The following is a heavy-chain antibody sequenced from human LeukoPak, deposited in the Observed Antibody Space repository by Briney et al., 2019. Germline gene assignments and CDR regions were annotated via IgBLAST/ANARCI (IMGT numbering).Heavy chain of an antibody. Sequence: PGGSLRLSCAASGFTFSSYSMNWVRQAPGKGLEWVSSISSSSSYIYYADSVKGRFTISRDNAKSSLYLQMNSLRAEDTAVYYCARADCSGGSCYYHPFDYWGQGTLVTVSS. D-gene: IGHD2-15*01. CDR1: GFTFSSYS. CDR3: ARADCSGGSCYYHPFDY. V-gene: IGHV3-21*01. CDR2: ISSSSSYI. J-gene: IGHJ4*02.